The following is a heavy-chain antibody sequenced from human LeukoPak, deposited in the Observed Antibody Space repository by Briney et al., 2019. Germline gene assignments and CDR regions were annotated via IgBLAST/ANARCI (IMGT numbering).Heavy chain of an antibody. Sequence: ASLKVSCKASGYTFTKYYIHWVRQAPGQGLEWMGMINPTDGATTYAQRFQGRVTMTRDMSTTTVYMDLRSLRSEDTAVFFCAREQKGRVSGNVGGLFASYYTYYYMDVWGRGTTVTV. CDR2: INPTDGAT. J-gene: IGHJ6*03. CDR1: GYTFTKYY. CDR3: AREQKGRVSGNVGGLFASYYTYYYMDV. D-gene: IGHD3-16*01. V-gene: IGHV1-46*01.